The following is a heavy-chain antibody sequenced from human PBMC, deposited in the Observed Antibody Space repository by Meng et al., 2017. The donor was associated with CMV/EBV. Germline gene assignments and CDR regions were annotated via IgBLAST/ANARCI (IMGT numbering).Heavy chain of an antibody. Sequence: FRFSAPYMDWLRQAPGKGLEWVVRIKNKANSYTTQYAASVEGRFTISRDDLKSSLYLQVNSLKAEDTAVYYCVRIKLGPTTRACDYWGQGTLVTVSS. D-gene: IGHD1-26*01. V-gene: IGHV3-72*01. CDR2: IKNKANSYTT. CDR1: FRFSAPY. CDR3: VRIKLGPTTRACDY. J-gene: IGHJ4*02.